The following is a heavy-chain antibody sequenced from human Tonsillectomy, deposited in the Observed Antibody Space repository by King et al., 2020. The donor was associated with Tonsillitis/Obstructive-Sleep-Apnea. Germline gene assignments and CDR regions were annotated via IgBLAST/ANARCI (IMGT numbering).Heavy chain of an antibody. CDR2: IKQDGSEK. CDR3: ARDWDSEYYYYCMDV. Sequence: VQLVESGGGLVQPGGSLRLSCAASGFTFSRYWMSWVRQAPGKGLEWVANIKQDGSEKYYVDSVKGRFTISRDNAKNSVYLQMNNLRAEDTAVYYCARDWDSEYYYYCMDVWGKGTTVTVSS. J-gene: IGHJ6*03. CDR1: GFTFSRYW. D-gene: IGHD1-14*01. V-gene: IGHV3-7*04.